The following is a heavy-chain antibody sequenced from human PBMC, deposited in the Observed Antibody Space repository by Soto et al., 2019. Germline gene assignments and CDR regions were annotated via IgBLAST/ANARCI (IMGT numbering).Heavy chain of an antibody. Sequence: GESLKISCKGSGYSFTSYWIGWVRQMPGKGLEWMGIIYPDDSDTRYSPSFQGQVTISADKSISTAYLQWSSLKASDTAMYYCARGNYDFWSGPPLDGMDVWGQGTMVTVSS. CDR2: IYPDDSDT. CDR1: GYSFTSYW. J-gene: IGHJ6*02. V-gene: IGHV5-51*01. CDR3: ARGNYDFWSGPPLDGMDV. D-gene: IGHD3-3*01.